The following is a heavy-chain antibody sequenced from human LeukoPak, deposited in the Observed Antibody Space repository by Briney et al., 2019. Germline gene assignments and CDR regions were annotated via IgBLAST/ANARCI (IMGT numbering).Heavy chain of an antibody. CDR1: GYTFTSYA. CDR3: ARGRDGYNRNYFDY. J-gene: IGHJ4*02. Sequence: GASVKVSCKASGYTFTSYAMHWVRQAPGQRLEWMGWINAGNGNTKYSQKFQGRVTITRDTSASTAYMELSSLRSEDTAVYCCARGRDGYNRNYFDYWGQGTPVTVSS. CDR2: INAGNGNT. V-gene: IGHV1-3*01. D-gene: IGHD5-24*01.